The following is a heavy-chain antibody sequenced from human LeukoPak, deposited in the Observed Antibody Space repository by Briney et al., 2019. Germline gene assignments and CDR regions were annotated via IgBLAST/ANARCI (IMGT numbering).Heavy chain of an antibody. J-gene: IGHJ6*02. CDR1: GGTFISYA. CDR3: AGYCSGGSCYFYYYYGMDV. V-gene: IGHV1-69*13. CDR2: IIPIFGTA. Sequence: GASVKVSCKASGGTFISYAISWVRQAPGQGLEWMGGIIPIFGTANYAQKFQGRVTITADESTSTAYMELSSLRSEDTAVYYCAGYCSGGSCYFYYYYGMDVWGQGTTVTVSS. D-gene: IGHD2-15*01.